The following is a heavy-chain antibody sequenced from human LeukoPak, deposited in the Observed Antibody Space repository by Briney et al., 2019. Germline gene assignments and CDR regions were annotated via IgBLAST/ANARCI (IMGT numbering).Heavy chain of an antibody. V-gene: IGHV4-31*03. D-gene: IGHD1-1*01. CDR3: ASPPAGNYYYMDV. Sequence: SETLSLTCTVSGGSICSGGYYWSWIRQHPGKGLEWIGYIYYSGSTYYNPSLKSRVTISVDTSKNQFSLKLSSVTAADAAVYYCASPPAGNYYYMDVWGKGTTVTVSS. J-gene: IGHJ6*03. CDR2: IYYSGST. CDR1: GGSICSGGYY.